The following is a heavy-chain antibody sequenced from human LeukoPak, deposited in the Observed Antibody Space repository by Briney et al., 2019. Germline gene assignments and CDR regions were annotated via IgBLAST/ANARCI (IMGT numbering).Heavy chain of an antibody. V-gene: IGHV3-21*01. Sequence: GGSLRLSCAASGFTFSSYSMNGVRQAPGKGLEWVSSISSSSTYIFYAESLKGRFTISRDNAKNSLYLQMNSLRAEDTAVYYCARGEYYYGSGSYYQDFDYWGQGTLVTVSS. CDR2: ISSSSTYI. J-gene: IGHJ4*02. CDR1: GFTFSSYS. D-gene: IGHD3-10*01. CDR3: ARGEYYYGSGSYYQDFDY.